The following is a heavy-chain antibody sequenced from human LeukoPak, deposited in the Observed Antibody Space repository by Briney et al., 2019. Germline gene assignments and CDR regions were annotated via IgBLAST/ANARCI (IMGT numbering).Heavy chain of an antibody. V-gene: IGHV3-48*03. D-gene: IGHD5-24*01. Sequence: PGGSLRLSCAASGFIFSRYEMNWVRQAPGKGLEWLSYINSRGNTKYYADSVKGRFTTSRDNAKNALYPQMNSLRAEDTAIYFCARDYNWLPDYWGQGTLVTVSS. CDR1: GFIFSRYE. CDR3: ARDYNWLPDY. J-gene: IGHJ4*02. CDR2: INSRGNTK.